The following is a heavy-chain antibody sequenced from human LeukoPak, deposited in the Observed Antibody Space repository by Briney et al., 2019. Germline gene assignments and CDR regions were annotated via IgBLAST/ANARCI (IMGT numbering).Heavy chain of an antibody. CDR1: GGSISSGGYY. V-gene: IGHV4-30-2*01. D-gene: IGHD3-16*02. CDR2: IYHSGST. CDR3: ARGGRDYVWGSYRYPEAAFDI. J-gene: IGHJ3*02. Sequence: SQTLSLTCTVSGGSISSGGYYWSWVRQPPGKGLEWIGYIYHSGSTYYNPSLKSRVTISVDTSKNQFSLKLSSVTAADTAVYYCARGGRDYVWGSYRYPEAAFDIWGQGTMVTVSS.